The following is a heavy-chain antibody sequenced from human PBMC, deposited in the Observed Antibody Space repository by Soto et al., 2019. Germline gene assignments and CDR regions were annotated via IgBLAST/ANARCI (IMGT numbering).Heavy chain of an antibody. D-gene: IGHD2-15*01. CDR1: GFTFSSYA. CDR3: AKDPAVVVAATPQKGEAS. Sequence: LRLSCAASGFTFSSYAMSWVRQAPGKGLEWVSAISGSGGSTYYADSVKGRLTISRDNSKNTLYLQMNSLRAEDTAVYYCAKDPAVVVAATPQKGEASWGQGTLVTVSS. V-gene: IGHV3-23*01. CDR2: ISGSGGST. J-gene: IGHJ4*02.